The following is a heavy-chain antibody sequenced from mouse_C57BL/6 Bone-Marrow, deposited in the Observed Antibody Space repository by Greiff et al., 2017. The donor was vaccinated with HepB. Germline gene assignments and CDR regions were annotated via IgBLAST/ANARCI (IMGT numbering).Heavy chain of an antibody. Sequence: EVKLMESGGGLVKPGGSLKLSCAASGFTFSSYAMSWVRQTPEKRLEWVATISDGGSYTYYPDNVKGRFTISRDNAKNNLYLQMSHLKSEDTAMYYCAREGVRRKPAMDYWGQGTSVTVSS. V-gene: IGHV5-4*01. CDR1: GFTFSSYA. CDR2: ISDGGSYT. CDR3: AREGVRRKPAMDY. J-gene: IGHJ4*01. D-gene: IGHD2-14*01.